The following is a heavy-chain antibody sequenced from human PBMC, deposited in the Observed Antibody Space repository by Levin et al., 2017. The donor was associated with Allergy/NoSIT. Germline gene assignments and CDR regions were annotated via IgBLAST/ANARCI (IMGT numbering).Heavy chain of an antibody. V-gene: IGHV1-18*01. CDR3: ARGAYYDFWSGDATYYYYGMDV. CDR2: ISAYNGNT. D-gene: IGHD3-3*01. J-gene: IGHJ6*02. Sequence: ASVKVSCKASGYTFTSYGISWVRQAPGQGLEWMGWISAYNGNTNYAQKLQGRVTITTDTSTSTAYMELRSLRSDDTAVYFCARGAYYDFWSGDATYYYYGMDVWGQGTTVTVSS. CDR1: GYTFTSYG.